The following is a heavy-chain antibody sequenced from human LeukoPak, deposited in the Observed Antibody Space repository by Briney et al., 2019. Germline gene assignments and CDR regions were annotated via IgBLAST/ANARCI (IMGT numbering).Heavy chain of an antibody. D-gene: IGHD6-13*01. CDR3: ARETSSWTHYYYGMDV. V-gene: IGHV1-69*04. Sequence: ASVKVSCKASGGTFSSYAISWVRQAPGQGLEWMGRIIPILGIANYAQKFQGRVTITADKSTSTAYMELSSLRSEDTAVYYCARETSSWTHYYYGMDVWGQGTTVTVSS. CDR1: GGTFSSYA. CDR2: IIPILGIA. J-gene: IGHJ6*02.